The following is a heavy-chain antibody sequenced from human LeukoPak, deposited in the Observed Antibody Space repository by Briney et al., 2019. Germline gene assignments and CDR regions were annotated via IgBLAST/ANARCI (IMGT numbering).Heavy chain of an antibody. V-gene: IGHV4-38-2*02. CDR1: GYSISSGYY. Sequence: SETLSLTCTVSGYSISSGYYWGWIRQPPGKGLEWIGSIYHSGSTYYNPSLKSRVTISVDTSKNQFSLKLSSVTAADTAVYYCARTYPSEVAIWVAFDIWGQGTMVTVS. CDR2: IYHSGST. CDR3: ARTYPSEVAIWVAFDI. J-gene: IGHJ3*02. D-gene: IGHD2-21*01.